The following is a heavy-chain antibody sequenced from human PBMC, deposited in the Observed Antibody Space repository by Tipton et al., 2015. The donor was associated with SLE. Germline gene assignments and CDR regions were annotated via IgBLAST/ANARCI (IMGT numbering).Heavy chain of an antibody. D-gene: IGHD7-27*01. V-gene: IGHV4-31*03. CDR3: ARTGDIYYFDH. CDR2: IYHSGTT. Sequence: LRLSCPVSGDSISSGGHYWSWIRQLPGKGLEWIGCIYHSGTTYYNPSLKSRLTISVDTSENQFSLTLTSVTAGDTAVYYCARTGDIYYFDHWGQGTLVTVSS. CDR1: GDSISSGGHY. J-gene: IGHJ4*02.